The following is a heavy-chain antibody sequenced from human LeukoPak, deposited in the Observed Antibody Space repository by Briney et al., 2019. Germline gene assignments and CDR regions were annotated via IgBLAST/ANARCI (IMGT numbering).Heavy chain of an antibody. Sequence: GGSLRLSCAASGFTVSSNYMNWIRQSPEKELEWVSIIHNDGSTYYADSVKGRFTVSRDDSKNTVSLQMDSLRVDDTGIYYCARGFLQLTPYYFDYWGQGALVTVSS. CDR3: ARGFLQLTPYYFDY. CDR2: IHNDGST. V-gene: IGHV3-66*01. D-gene: IGHD1-1*01. J-gene: IGHJ4*02. CDR1: GFTVSSNY.